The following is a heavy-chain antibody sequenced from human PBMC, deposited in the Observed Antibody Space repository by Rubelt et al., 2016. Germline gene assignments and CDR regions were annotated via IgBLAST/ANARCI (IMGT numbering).Heavy chain of an antibody. V-gene: IGHV1-18*01. D-gene: IGHD5-12*01. CDR1: GYTFTSYG. J-gene: IGHJ5*02. CDR3: ARDPTTRFTSTGWFDP. CDR2: ISAYNGNP. Sequence: QVQLVQSGAEVKKPGASVKVSCKASGYTFTSYGISWVRQAPGQGLEWMGWISAYNGNPNYAQKRQGRITMTTETSTSTAYMELRSLRSDDTAVYYCARDPTTRFTSTGWFDPWGQGTLVTVSS.